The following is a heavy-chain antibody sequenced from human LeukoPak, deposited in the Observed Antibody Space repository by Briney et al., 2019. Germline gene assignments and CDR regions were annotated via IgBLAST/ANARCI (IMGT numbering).Heavy chain of an antibody. D-gene: IGHD3-10*02. Sequence: ASVKVSCKASGGTFSSYAISWVRQAPGQGLEWMGGIIPIFGTANYAQKFQGRVTITADESTSTAYMELSSLRSEDTAVYYCAKENVLSLYYYMDVWGKGTTVTVSS. CDR1: GGTFSSYA. V-gene: IGHV1-69*13. J-gene: IGHJ6*03. CDR3: AKENVLSLYYYMDV. CDR2: IIPIFGTA.